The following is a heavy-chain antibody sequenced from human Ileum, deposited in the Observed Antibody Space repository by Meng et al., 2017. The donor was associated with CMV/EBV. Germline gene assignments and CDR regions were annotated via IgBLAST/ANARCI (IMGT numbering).Heavy chain of an antibody. D-gene: IGHD4-11*01. V-gene: IGHV3-48*03. J-gene: IGHJ5*02. CDR2: ISSSGSTI. CDR3: AREGRTTLYSWFDP. CDR1: GFTFSSYE. Sequence: GGSLRLSCAASGFTFSSYEMNWVRQAPGKGLEWVSYISSSGSTIYYADSVKGRFTISRDNAKNSLHLQMNSLRAEDTAVYYCAREGRTTLYSWFDPWGQGTLVTVSS.